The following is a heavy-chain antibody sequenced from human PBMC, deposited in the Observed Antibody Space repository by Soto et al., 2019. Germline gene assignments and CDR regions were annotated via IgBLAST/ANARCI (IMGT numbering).Heavy chain of an antibody. J-gene: IGHJ1*01. CDR1: GFTFSNYA. V-gene: IGHV3-23*01. CDR3: AKVAVAGIYFQH. CDR2: LNGSGGST. Sequence: GGSLRLSCAASGFTFSNYAMTWVRQAPGKGLEWVSGLNGSGGSTSSADSVKGRFAISRDNSKNTLYLQMNSLRAEDTAVYYCAKVAVAGIYFQHWGQGTLVTVSS. D-gene: IGHD6-19*01.